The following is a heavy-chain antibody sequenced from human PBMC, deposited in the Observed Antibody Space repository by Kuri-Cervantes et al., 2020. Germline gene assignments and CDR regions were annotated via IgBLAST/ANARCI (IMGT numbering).Heavy chain of an antibody. Sequence: GSLRLSCAVSGGSFSSSNWWSWVRQPPGKGLEWIGEIYHSGSTNYNPSLKSRVTISVDKSKNQFSLKLSSVTAADTAVYYCAREGVRGAFDYWGQGTLVTVSS. CDR2: IYHSGST. CDR1: GGSFSSSNW. J-gene: IGHJ4*02. V-gene: IGHV4-4*02. D-gene: IGHD3-10*01. CDR3: AREGVRGAFDY.